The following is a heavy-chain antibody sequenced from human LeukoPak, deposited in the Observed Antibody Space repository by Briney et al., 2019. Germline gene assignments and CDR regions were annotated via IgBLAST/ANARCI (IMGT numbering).Heavy chain of an antibody. J-gene: IGHJ6*03. CDR2: ISYDGSNK. V-gene: IGHV3-30*04. Sequence: GRSLRLSCAASGFTFSNYALHWVRQSPGKGLEWVAVISYDGSNKYYADSVKGRFTISRDNSKNTLYLQMNSLRAEDTAVYYCARDTDWMPLSYKYYMDVWGKGTSVTVSS. CDR1: GFTFSNYA. D-gene: IGHD1-1*01. CDR3: ARDTDWMPLSYKYYMDV.